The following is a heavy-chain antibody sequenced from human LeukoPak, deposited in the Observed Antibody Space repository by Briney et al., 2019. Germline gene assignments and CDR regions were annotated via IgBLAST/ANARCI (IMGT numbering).Heavy chain of an antibody. D-gene: IGHD2-2*02. CDR1: GYTFTSYG. V-gene: IGHV1-18*01. CDR2: ISAYNGNT. CDR3: ARSFPHVVVVPAAIPLDY. J-gene: IGHJ4*02. Sequence: ASVKVSCKASGYTFTSYGISWVRQAPGQGLECMGWISAYNGNTNYAQKLQGRVTMTTDTSTSTAYMELRSLRSDDTAVYYCARSFPHVVVVPAAIPLDYWGQGTLVTVSS.